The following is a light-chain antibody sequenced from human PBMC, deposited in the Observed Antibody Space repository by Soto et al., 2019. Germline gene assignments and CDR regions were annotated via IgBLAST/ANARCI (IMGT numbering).Light chain of an antibody. CDR1: SSNIGSDT. Sequence: QSVLTQPPSASGTPGQRVTISCSGRSSNIGSDTVNWYQQLPGTAPKLLIHRSNQRPSGVPGRFSGSKSGTSASLAISGLQSEDEADYYCASWDASLNGWVFGGGTKVTV. V-gene: IGLV1-44*01. J-gene: IGLJ3*02. CDR2: RSN. CDR3: ASWDASLNGWV.